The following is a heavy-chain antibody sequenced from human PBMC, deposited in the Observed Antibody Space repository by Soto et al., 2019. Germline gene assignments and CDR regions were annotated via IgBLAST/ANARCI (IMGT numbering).Heavy chain of an antibody. D-gene: IGHD4-17*01. CDR2: ITNTGITT. Sequence: GSLSLSCAASGVGFSTHALSWVRQAPGKGLEWLSSITNTGITTHYADSVKGRFTISRENSRNTLHLQMNNLRVDDTAVYYCAKGFDYGDTKHIDHWGQGTLVTVSS. CDR3: AKGFDYGDTKHIDH. CDR1: GVGFSTHA. J-gene: IGHJ4*02. V-gene: IGHV3-23*01.